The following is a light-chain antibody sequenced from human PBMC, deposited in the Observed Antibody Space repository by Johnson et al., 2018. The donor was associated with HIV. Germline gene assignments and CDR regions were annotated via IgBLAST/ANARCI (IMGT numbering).Light chain of an antibody. Sequence: QSVLTQPPSVSAAPGQKVTISCSGSSSNIGNNYVSWYQQLPGTAPKLLIYDNNKRPSEIPDRFSGSKSGTSATLGITGLQTGDEADYYCGTWDSSLSAGPLYVFGTGTKVTVL. CDR1: SSNIGNNY. CDR2: DNN. V-gene: IGLV1-51*01. CDR3: GTWDSSLSAGPLYV. J-gene: IGLJ1*01.